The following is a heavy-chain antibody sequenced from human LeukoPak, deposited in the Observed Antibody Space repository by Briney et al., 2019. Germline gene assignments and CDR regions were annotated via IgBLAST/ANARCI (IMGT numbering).Heavy chain of an antibody. V-gene: IGHV1-8*01. CDR3: AREAVAGTFSDY. CDR2: MSPNSGDT. J-gene: IGHJ4*02. Sequence: ASVKVSCKASGYTFTSYDFNWVRQATGQRPEWMGWMSPNSGDTGYAQKFQDRVTMTRNTSISTAYMELRSLRSDDTAVYYCAREAVAGTFSDYWGQGTLVTVSS. CDR1: GYTFTSYD. D-gene: IGHD6-19*01.